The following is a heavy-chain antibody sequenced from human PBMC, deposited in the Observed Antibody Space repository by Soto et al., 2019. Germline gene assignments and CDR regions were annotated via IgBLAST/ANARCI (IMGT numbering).Heavy chain of an antibody. CDR2: ISASTGNT. J-gene: IGHJ4*02. Sequence: ASVKVSCKASGYTFTSYGINWVRHAPGQGLEWMGWISASTGNTNYAESVQGRVTLTTDISTSTAYMELRRLTSNDTAVYYCARSPRVIVAAKGTLDYWGQGTPVTVSS. CDR1: GYTFTSYG. V-gene: IGHV1-18*04. D-gene: IGHD5-12*01. CDR3: ARSPRVIVAAKGTLDY.